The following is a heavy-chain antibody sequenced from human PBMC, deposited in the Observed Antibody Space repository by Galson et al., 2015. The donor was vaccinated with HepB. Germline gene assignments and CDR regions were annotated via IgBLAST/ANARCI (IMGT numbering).Heavy chain of an antibody. CDR3: AKDDVEYCSSTSCYGYYFDY. CDR2: ISRSGGST. D-gene: IGHD2-2*01. CDR1: GFTFSSSA. J-gene: IGHJ4*02. V-gene: IGHV3-23*01. Sequence: SLRLSCAASGFTFSSSAMSWVRQAPGKGLEWISSISRSGGSTYYADSVKGRITIFRDNSKTTLYLQMNSLRAEDTAVYYCAKDDVEYCSSTSCYGYYFDYWGQGTLVTVSS.